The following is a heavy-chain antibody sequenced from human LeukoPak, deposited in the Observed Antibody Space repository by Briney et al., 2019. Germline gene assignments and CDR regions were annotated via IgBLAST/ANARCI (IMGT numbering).Heavy chain of an antibody. D-gene: IGHD5-12*01. V-gene: IGHV4-61*02. CDR3: ARVGYSGYVRWFDP. Sequence: SETLSLTCTVSGDSISSGSYYWSWIRQPAGKGLEWIGRIYTSGSTNYNPSLKSRVTISVDTSKNQFSLKLSSVTAADTAVYYCARVGYSGYVRWFDPWGQGTLVTVSS. CDR1: GDSISSGSYY. J-gene: IGHJ5*02. CDR2: IYTSGST.